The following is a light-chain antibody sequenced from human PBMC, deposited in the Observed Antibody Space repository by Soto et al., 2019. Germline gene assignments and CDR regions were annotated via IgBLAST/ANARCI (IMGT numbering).Light chain of an antibody. V-gene: IGKV3-11*01. Sequence: EIVLTQSPATLSLSPGESATLSCRASQSVRSYLAWYQKKPGQAPRLLIYDTSNRATGIPARLSGSGSATDITLTISSQEAEDVAVYYCQQRSLWPLTFGGGTKVDIK. J-gene: IGKJ4*01. CDR2: DTS. CDR1: QSVRSY. CDR3: QQRSLWPLT.